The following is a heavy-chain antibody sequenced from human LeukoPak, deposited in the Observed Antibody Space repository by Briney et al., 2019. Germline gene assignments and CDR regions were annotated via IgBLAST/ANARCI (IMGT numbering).Heavy chain of an antibody. V-gene: IGHV4-4*02. J-gene: IGHJ4*02. CDR3: AREGGPYRPLDY. CDR2: VNLQGST. Sequence: SETLPLTCGVSGGSITSTNYWTWVRQPPGHGLEWIGEVNLQGSTNDNPSLMGRVAISVDMSENHISLQLTSVTAADTAVYYCAREGGPYRPLDYSGQGTLVTVSS. CDR1: GGSITSTNY.